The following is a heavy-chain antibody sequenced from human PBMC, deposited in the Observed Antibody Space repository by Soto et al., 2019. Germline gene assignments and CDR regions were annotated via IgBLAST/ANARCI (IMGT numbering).Heavy chain of an antibody. Sequence: QLQLQESGSGLVKTSQTLSLTCAVSGDSIRIASYSWSWIRQPPGKGLEWVAYITHQGFTYFNPSIKRRLSISVDTSKNQVSLTLTSVTAADTAVYYCAKGRGTRRVAFDVWGRGAMVTVSS. J-gene: IGHJ3*01. D-gene: IGHD3-10*01. CDR2: ITHQGFT. CDR1: GDSIRIASYS. CDR3: AKGRGTRRVAFDV. V-gene: IGHV4-30-2*01.